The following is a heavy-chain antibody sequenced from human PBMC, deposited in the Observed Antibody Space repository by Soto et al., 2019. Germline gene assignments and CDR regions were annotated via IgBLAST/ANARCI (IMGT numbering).Heavy chain of an antibody. D-gene: IGHD4-17*01. CDR2: ISSSSSYI. CDR1: GFTFSSYS. J-gene: IGHJ6*02. V-gene: IGHV3-21*01. Sequence: EVQLVESGGGLVKPGGSLRLSCAASGFTFSSYSMNWVRQAPGKGLEWVSSISSSSSYIYYADSVKGRFTISRDNAKNSLYLQMNSLRAEDTAVYYRARDLSPEYGEIYYYYYYGMDVWGQGTTVTVSS. CDR3: ARDLSPEYGEIYYYYYYGMDV.